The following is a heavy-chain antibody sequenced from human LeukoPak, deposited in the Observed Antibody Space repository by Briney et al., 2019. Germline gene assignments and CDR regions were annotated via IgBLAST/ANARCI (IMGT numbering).Heavy chain of an antibody. CDR1: GGSISSGDYY. V-gene: IGHV4-61*08. J-gene: IGHJ4*02. Sequence: PSETLSLTCTVSGGSISSGDYYWSWVRQPPGKGLEWIGYIYYSGSTNYNPSLKSRVTISVDTSKNQFSLKLSSVTAADTAVYYCARGYQRWPNDYWGQGTLVTVSS. D-gene: IGHD4-23*01. CDR3: ARGYQRWPNDY. CDR2: IYYSGST.